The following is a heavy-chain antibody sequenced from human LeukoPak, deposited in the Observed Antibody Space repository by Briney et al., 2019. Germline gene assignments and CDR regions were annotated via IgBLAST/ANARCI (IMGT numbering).Heavy chain of an antibody. V-gene: IGHV1-69*13. CDR2: IIPIFGTA. J-gene: IGHJ4*02. CDR1: GGTFSSYA. D-gene: IGHD1-26*01. Sequence: SVKVSCKASGGTFSSYAISWVRQAPGQGLEWMGGIIPIFGTANYAQKFQGRVTITADESTSTAYMELRSLRSDDTAVYYCARVGGSYYGAFDYWGQGTLVTVSS. CDR3: ARVGGSYYGAFDY.